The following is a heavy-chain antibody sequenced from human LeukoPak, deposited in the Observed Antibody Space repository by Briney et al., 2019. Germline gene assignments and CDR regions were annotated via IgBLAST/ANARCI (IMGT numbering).Heavy chain of an antibody. V-gene: IGHV1-2*02. CDR2: INPNSGGT. D-gene: IGHD3-10*01. J-gene: IGHJ5*02. CDR1: GDTFTGYY. CDR3: ARDPDYYYGSGSYYLGNWFDP. Sequence: GASVKVSCKASGDTFTGYYMHWVRQAPGQGLEWMGWINPNSGGTNYAQKFQGRVTMTRDTSISTAYMELSRLRSDDTAVYYCARDPDYYYGSGSYYLGNWFDPWGQGTLVTVSS.